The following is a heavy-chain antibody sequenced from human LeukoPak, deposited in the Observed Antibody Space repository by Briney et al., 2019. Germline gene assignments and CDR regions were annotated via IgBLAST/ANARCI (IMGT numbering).Heavy chain of an antibody. V-gene: IGHV4-59*01. CDR2: IYYSGST. CDR1: GGSISSYY. D-gene: IGHD5-24*01. J-gene: IGHJ6*03. Sequence: NPSETLSLTCTVSGGSISSYYWSWIRQPPGKGLEWIGYIYYSGSTNYNPSLKTRVTISVDTSKSQFSLKLSSVTAADTAMYYCARERNEWRDGYNLDYYYYMDVWGKGTTVTVSS. CDR3: ARERNEWRDGYNLDYYYYMDV.